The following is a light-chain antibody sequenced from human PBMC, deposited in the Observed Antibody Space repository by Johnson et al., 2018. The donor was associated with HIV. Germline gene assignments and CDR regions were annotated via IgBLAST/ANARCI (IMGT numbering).Light chain of an antibody. CDR2: ENN. V-gene: IGLV1-51*02. J-gene: IGLJ1*01. CDR1: SSNIENNY. Sequence: QSVLTQPPSVSAAPGQQVTISCSGSSSNIENNYVSWYQQLPETAPKLLIYENNKRPSGIPDRFSGSKSGTSATLGITGLQTGDEADYYFGTWDSSLGKVFGTGTKVTVL. CDR3: GTWDSSLGKV.